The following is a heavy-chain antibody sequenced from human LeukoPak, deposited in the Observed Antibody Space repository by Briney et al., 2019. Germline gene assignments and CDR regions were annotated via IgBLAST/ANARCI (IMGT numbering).Heavy chain of an antibody. Sequence: ASVKVSCKASGYTFSNYDINWVRQATGQGLEWMGWMSPKSGNTGYAQNFQGRVTMTRNSSITTSYMELSSLRSEDTAVYYCARASRTYFGDYLYYFDSWGQGTLVTVSS. V-gene: IGHV1-8*01. CDR2: MSPKSGNT. D-gene: IGHD4-17*01. CDR3: ARASRTYFGDYLYYFDS. CDR1: GYTFSNYD. J-gene: IGHJ4*02.